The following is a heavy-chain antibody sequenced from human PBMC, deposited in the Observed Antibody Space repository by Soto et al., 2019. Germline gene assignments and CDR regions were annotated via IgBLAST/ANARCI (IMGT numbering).Heavy chain of an antibody. Sequence: EVQLVESGGGLVQPGESLTLSCAASGFTFSSYWMHWVRQAPGKGLVWVSRIKTDGSGTYYADSVQGRFTISRDNAKNTLYLQMNSLRVEDTAVYFCARGDGERFDGNGYLGRHWGQGTLVTVSS. J-gene: IGHJ4*02. CDR3: ARGDGERFDGNGYLGRH. V-gene: IGHV3-74*01. CDR1: GFTFSSYW. CDR2: IKTDGSGT. D-gene: IGHD5-18*01.